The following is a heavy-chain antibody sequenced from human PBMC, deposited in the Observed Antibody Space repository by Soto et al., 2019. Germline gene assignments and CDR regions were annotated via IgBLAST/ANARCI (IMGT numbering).Heavy chain of an antibody. J-gene: IGHJ4*02. CDR2: IYYSGST. CDR3: ARGPPSRF. CDR1: GGSISSGGYY. Sequence: QVQLQESGPGLVKPSQTLSLTCTVSGGSISSGGYYWSWIRQHPGKGLEWIGYIYYSGSTYYNPSLKSRVTTSVDPSNNHFALKLSCVTAEDPALYCCARGPPSRFWGQGTLVTVSS. V-gene: IGHV4-31*03.